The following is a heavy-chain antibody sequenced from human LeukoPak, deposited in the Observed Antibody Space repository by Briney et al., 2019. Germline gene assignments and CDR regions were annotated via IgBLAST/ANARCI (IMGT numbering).Heavy chain of an antibody. CDR3: ARVGYSPLGWFDH. V-gene: IGHV4-61*02. CDR2: IYTSGST. CDR1: GGSISSGSYY. Sequence: SQTLSLTCTVSGGSISSGSYYWRWIRQPAGKGLEWIGRIYTSGSTSYNPSLKSRVTISVDTSKNQFSPKLSSVTAADTAVYYCARVGYSPLGWFDHWGQGTLVTVSS. D-gene: IGHD5-18*01. J-gene: IGHJ5*02.